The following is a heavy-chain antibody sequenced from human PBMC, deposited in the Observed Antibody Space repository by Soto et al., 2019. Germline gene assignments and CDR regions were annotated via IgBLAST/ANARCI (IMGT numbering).Heavy chain of an antibody. CDR3: ARVTTVEGY. V-gene: IGHV3-7*01. D-gene: IGHD4-17*01. CDR2: IKQDGSEK. CDR1: GFTLSNYW. Sequence: EVQLVESGGGLVQPGGSLRLSCAASGFTLSNYWMSWVRQAPGKGLEWVANIKQDGSEKYYVDSVKGRFTISRDNAKNSLYLQMNSLRAEDTAVYYCARVTTVEGYWGQGTLVTVSS. J-gene: IGHJ4*02.